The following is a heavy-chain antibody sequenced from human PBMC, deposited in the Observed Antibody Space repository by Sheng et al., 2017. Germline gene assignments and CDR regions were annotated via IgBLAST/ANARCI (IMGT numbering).Heavy chain of an antibody. CDR3: ARFRSSSSWGDAFDI. J-gene: IGHJ3*02. D-gene: IGHD6-13*01. CDR2: IYYSGST. V-gene: IGHV4-59*01. CDR1: GGSISSYY. Sequence: QVQLQESGPGLVKPSETLSLTCTVSGGSISSYYWSWIRQPPGKGLEWIGYIYYSGSTNYNPSLKSRVTISVDTSKNQFSLKLSSVTAADTAVYYCARFRSSSSWGDAFDIWGQGTMVTVSS.